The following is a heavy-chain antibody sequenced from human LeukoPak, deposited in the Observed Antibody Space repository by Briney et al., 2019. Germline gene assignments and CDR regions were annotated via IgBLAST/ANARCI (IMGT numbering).Heavy chain of an antibody. J-gene: IGHJ5*02. Sequence: PSETLSLTCTVSGGSISSYYWSWIRQPPGKGLEWIGYIYYSGSTNYNPSLKSRVTISVDTSKNQFSLKLSSVTAADTAVYYCARDSAWSSSWYRRRNINWFDPWGQGTLVTVSS. CDR3: ARDSAWSSSWYRRRNINWFDP. CDR2: IYYSGST. CDR1: GGSISSYY. V-gene: IGHV4-59*12. D-gene: IGHD6-13*01.